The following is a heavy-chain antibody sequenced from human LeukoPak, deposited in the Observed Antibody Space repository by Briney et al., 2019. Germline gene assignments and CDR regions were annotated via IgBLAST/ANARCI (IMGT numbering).Heavy chain of an antibody. J-gene: IGHJ4*02. CDR1: GYSFTSYW. V-gene: IGHV5-51*01. Sequence: GESLKISCKGSGYSFTSYWIGWVRQMPGKGLEWMGIIYPGDSDTRYSPSFQGRVTISTDKSITTAYLQWSSLKASDTAMYYCARVDTDMVSFVDYWGQGTLVTVSS. CDR3: ARVDTDMVSFVDY. CDR2: IYPGDSDT. D-gene: IGHD5-18*01.